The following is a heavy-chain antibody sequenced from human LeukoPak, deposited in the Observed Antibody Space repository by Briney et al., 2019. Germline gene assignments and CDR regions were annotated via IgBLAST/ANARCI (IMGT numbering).Heavy chain of an antibody. J-gene: IGHJ1*01. D-gene: IGHD3-16*01. CDR2: IWYDGSNK. V-gene: IGHV3-33*01. CDR3: ARGHYELWF. CDR1: GFTFSSYG. Sequence: PGGSLRLSCAASGFTFSSYGMHWVRQAPGKGLEWVAVIWYDGSNKYYADSVKGRFTISRDDAKNSLYLQMNSLRAEDTAVYYCARGHYELWFWGQGTLVTVSS.